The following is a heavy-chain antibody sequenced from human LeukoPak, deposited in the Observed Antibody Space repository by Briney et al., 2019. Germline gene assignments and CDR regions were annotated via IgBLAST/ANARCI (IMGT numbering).Heavy chain of an antibody. CDR2: IYHSGST. V-gene: IGHV4-38-2*01. D-gene: IGHD6-13*01. CDR3: ARHGNLQGSSWYYFDY. CDR1: GYSISSGYY. J-gene: IGHJ4*02. Sequence: KPSETLSLTCAVSGYSISSGYYWGWIRQPPGKGLEWIGSIYHSGSTYYNPSLKSRVTISVDTSKNQFSLKLSSMTAADTAVYYCARHGNLQGSSWYYFDYWGQGTLVTVSS.